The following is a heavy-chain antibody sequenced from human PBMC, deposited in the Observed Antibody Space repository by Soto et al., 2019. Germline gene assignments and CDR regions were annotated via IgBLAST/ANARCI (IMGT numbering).Heavy chain of an antibody. CDR1: VGSFSGYY. D-gene: IGHD2-21*01. J-gene: IGHJ6*03. CDR2: INHRGST. Sequence: QVQLQQWGAGLLKPSETLSLTCAVYVGSFSGYYWSWVRQCPGKGLEWIGDINHRGSTNHNPSLKSRATLSVDTSENQFSLSLTSVTGADTAVYYCAREQGNCNRASCFNYMDVWGEGTTVTVSS. CDR3: AREQGNCNRASCFNYMDV. V-gene: IGHV4-34*04.